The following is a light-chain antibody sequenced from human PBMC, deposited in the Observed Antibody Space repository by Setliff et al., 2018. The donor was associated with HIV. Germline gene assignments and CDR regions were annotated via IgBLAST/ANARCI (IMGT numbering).Light chain of an antibody. V-gene: IGLV7-46*01. J-gene: IGLJ3*02. CDR1: TGAVTSGHY. CDR3: FRSYSVARRV. CDR2: DPS. Sequence: QAVVTQEPSLTVSPGGTVTLTCGSSTGAVTSGHYPYWFQQKPGQAPRTLIYDPSNKHSWTPARFSGSLLGGKAALTLSGAQPEDEAAYYCFRSYSVARRVVGGGTK.